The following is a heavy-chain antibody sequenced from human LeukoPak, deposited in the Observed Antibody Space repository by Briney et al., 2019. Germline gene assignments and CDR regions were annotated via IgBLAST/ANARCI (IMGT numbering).Heavy chain of an antibody. CDR3: AKGDYFP. Sequence: WVRQAXGKGLEWVAFIRYDGSNKYYADSVKGRFTISRDNSKNTLYLQMNSLRAEDTAVYYCAKGDYFPWGQGTLVTVSS. CDR2: IRYDGSNK. D-gene: IGHD3-9*01. J-gene: IGHJ4*02. V-gene: IGHV3-30*02.